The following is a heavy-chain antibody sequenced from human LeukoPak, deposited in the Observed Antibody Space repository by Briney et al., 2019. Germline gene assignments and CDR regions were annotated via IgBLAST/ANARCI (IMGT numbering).Heavy chain of an antibody. V-gene: IGHV4-39*07. CDR2: IYYSGST. J-gene: IGHJ4*02. CDR1: GGSISSSSYY. CDR3: ARDHPSPVFDY. Sequence: SETLSLTCTVSGGSISSSSYYWGWIRQPPGKGLEWIGSIYYSGSTYYNPSLKSRVTISVDTSKNQFSLKLSSVTAADTAVHYCARDHPSPVFDYWGQGTLVTVSS.